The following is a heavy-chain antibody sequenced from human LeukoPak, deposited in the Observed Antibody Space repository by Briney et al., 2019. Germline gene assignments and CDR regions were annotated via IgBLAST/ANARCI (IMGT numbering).Heavy chain of an antibody. D-gene: IGHD3/OR15-3a*01. CDR3: ARGLGGTGARYFDY. CDR1: GFTFSDYY. J-gene: IGHJ4*02. CDR2: IRNKANSHTT. V-gene: IGHV3-72*01. Sequence: GGSLRLSCSASGFTFSDYYMDWVRQAPGKGLEWVGRIRNKANSHTTEYAASVKGRFTISRDDSKNSLYLQMNSLKTDDTAVYYCARGLGGTGARYFDYWGQGTLVTVSS.